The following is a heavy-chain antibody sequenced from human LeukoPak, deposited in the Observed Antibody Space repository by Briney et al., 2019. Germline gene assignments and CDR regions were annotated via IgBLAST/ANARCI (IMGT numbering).Heavy chain of an antibody. CDR2: INPNSGDT. CDR3: VRGPPNWGFDY. CDR1: GYTFTSYG. Sequence: ASVKVSCKASGYTFTSYGISWVRQAPGQGLEWMGRINPNSGDTGYAQKFQDRATMTRDTFISTAYMELNNVRSEDTAVYYCVRGPPNWGFDYWGQGTLVTVSS. V-gene: IGHV1-8*02. D-gene: IGHD7-27*01. J-gene: IGHJ4*02.